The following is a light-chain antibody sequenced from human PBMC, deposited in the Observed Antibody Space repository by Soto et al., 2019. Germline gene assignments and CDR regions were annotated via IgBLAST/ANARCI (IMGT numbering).Light chain of an antibody. CDR3: QQYGNPPT. CDR2: GAT. V-gene: IGKV3-20*01. Sequence: EIVLTQSPATLSLSPGERASLSCRASQSVTDNYVAWYQQKPGQAPRPLIHGATFRATAVPDRFIGSGSGTDFTRTISSLEPEDFAVYHCQQYGNPPTFGQGTKVEIK. J-gene: IGKJ1*01. CDR1: QSVTDNY.